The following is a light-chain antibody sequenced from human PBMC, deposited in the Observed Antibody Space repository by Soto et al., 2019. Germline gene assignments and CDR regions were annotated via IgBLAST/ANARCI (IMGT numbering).Light chain of an antibody. CDR1: QSVGSD. Sequence: EIVMTQSPATLSVSPGERATLSCRASQSVGSDLAWYQQKPGQAPRLVIYDIFTRPTGIPARFSGSGSGTEFTLTISSLQSEDSAVYYCQQYNDWPLTFGGGTKVDIK. V-gene: IGKV3D-15*01. J-gene: IGKJ4*01. CDR3: QQYNDWPLT. CDR2: DIF.